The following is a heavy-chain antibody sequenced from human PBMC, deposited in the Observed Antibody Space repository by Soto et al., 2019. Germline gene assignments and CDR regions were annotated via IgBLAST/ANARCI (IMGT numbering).Heavy chain of an antibody. CDR1: GGSISSSNYY. Sequence: QLQLRESGPGLVKPSETLSLTCTVSGGSISSSNYYWGWIRQPPGKGLEWIGSVHYGGTTYYNPSLRSRVTISVDTSREQFSLKLSSVTAADTAVYYCATYSGASGDCAYLGQGTLVTVSS. CDR3: ATYSGASGDCAY. J-gene: IGHJ4*02. V-gene: IGHV4-39*01. D-gene: IGHD1-26*01. CDR2: VHYGGTT.